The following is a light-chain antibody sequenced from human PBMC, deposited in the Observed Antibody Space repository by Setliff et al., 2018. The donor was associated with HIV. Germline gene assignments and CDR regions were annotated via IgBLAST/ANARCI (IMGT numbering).Light chain of an antibody. V-gene: IGLV2-14*03. Sequence: QSVLTQPASVSGSPGQSITLSCTGTSSDVGSYNFVSWYQQHPGRAPKLMIYDVTKRPSGVSDRFSGSKSGNTASLTISGLQPEDEADYYCSSYTSTRALLFGGGTKVTVL. J-gene: IGLJ2*01. CDR3: SSYTSTRALL. CDR1: SSDVGSYNF. CDR2: DVT.